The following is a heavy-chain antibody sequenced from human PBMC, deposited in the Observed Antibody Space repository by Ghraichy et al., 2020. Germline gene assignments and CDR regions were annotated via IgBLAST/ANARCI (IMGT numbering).Heavy chain of an antibody. D-gene: IGHD3-9*01. Sequence: SETLSLTCTVSGGSISSSSYYWGWIRQPPGKGLEWIGSIYYSGSTYYNPSLKSRVTISVDTSKNQFSLKLSSVTAADTAVYYCARHERYWPFDYWGQGTLVTVSS. V-gene: IGHV4-39*01. CDR2: IYYSGST. J-gene: IGHJ4*02. CDR3: ARHERYWPFDY. CDR1: GGSISSSSYY.